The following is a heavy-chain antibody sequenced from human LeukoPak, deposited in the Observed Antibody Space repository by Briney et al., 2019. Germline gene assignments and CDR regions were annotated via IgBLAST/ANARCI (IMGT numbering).Heavy chain of an antibody. CDR2: IYYSGST. D-gene: IGHD3-22*01. J-gene: IGHJ3*02. V-gene: IGHV4-59*08. Sequence: SETLSLTCTVSGGSISSYYWSWIRQPPGEGLEWIGYIYYSGSTNYNPSLKSRVTISVDTSKNQFSLKLSSVTAADTAVYYCARRDSSGDAFDIWGQGTMVTVSS. CDR3: ARRDSSGDAFDI. CDR1: GGSISSYY.